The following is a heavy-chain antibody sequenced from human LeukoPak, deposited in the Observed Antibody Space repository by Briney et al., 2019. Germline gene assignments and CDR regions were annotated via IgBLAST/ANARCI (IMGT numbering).Heavy chain of an antibody. Sequence: GGSLRLSCAASGFTVSSNYMSWVRQAPGKGLEWVSVIYSGGSTYYADSVKGRFTISRDNSKNTLYLQMNNLRAEDTAVYYCARGPSYYDSSGYLDYWGQGTLVTVSS. CDR1: GFTVSSNY. V-gene: IGHV3-53*01. D-gene: IGHD3-22*01. CDR3: ARGPSYYDSSGYLDY. CDR2: IYSGGST. J-gene: IGHJ4*02.